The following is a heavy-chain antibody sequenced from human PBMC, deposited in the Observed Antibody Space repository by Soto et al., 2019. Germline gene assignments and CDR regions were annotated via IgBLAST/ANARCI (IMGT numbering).Heavy chain of an antibody. CDR3: ARVATGSYNWFDP. J-gene: IGHJ5*02. CDR1: GFTFDYYW. CDR2: INTDGSRT. V-gene: IGHV3-74*01. Sequence: GSLRLSCAASGFTFDYYWMHWVLKAPGKGLVWVSRINTDGSRTNYADSVKGRFTISRDNAKSTLYLQMNSLRAEDTAVYYCARVATGSYNWFDPWGQGTQVTVSS. D-gene: IGHD1-26*01.